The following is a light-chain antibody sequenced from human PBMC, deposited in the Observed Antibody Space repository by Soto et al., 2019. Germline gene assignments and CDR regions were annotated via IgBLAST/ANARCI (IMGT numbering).Light chain of an antibody. CDR1: QSVSSSY. CDR2: SAS. CDR3: QQYGSSPT. J-gene: IGKJ1*01. Sequence: EIVLTQSPGTLSLSPGERATLPCRASQSVSSSYLAWYQQRPGQAPRLLIYSASRRATGIPDRFSGSGSGTDFTLTISRLEAEDFAVYFCQQYGSSPTFGQGTKVDI. V-gene: IGKV3-20*01.